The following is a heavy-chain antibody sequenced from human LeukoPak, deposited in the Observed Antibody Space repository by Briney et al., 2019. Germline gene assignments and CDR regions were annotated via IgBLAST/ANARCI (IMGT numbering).Heavy chain of an antibody. J-gene: IGHJ3*01. CDR3: ARDGVVEPAAATDAFDF. CDR2: INPSGGST. D-gene: IGHD2-2*01. V-gene: IGHV1-46*01. Sequence: ASVKVSCKASGYTFINYYIHWVRQAPGQGLEWMGIINPSGGSTYYAQKFQGRVTMTRDTSTSTVYMELSSLRSEDTAVYYCARDGVVEPAAATDAFDFWAQGTMVTVSS. CDR1: GYTFINYY.